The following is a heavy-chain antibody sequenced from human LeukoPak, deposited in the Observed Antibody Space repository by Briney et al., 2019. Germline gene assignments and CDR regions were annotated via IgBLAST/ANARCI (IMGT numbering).Heavy chain of an antibody. CDR3: TLDVSSGHYFDY. CDR2: INSDGRST. Sequence: GGSLRLSCAVYGFTLSSYWMHSVRRAPGKGLVWVSRINSDGRSTSYADSVKDRFTISSDHHNNTRYLQTNSLRAEDTAGYYCTLDVSSGHYFDYWGQRTLVTVSS. V-gene: IGHV3-74*01. CDR1: GFTLSSYW. D-gene: IGHD3-22*01. J-gene: IGHJ4*02.